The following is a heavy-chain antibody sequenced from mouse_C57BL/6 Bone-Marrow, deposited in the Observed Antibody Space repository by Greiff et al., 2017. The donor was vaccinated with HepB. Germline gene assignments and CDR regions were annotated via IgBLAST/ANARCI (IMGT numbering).Heavy chain of an antibody. Sequence: EVKVVESGGGLVQSGRSLRLSCATSGFTFSDFYMEWVRQAPGKGLEWIAASRNKANDYTTEYSASVKGRFIVSRDTSQCILYLQMNALRAEDTAIYYCERERCPWYFDVWGTGTTVTVSS. J-gene: IGHJ1*03. CDR2: SRNKANDYTT. CDR1: GFTFSDFY. V-gene: IGHV7-1*01. CDR3: ERERCPWYFDV. D-gene: IGHD3-3*01.